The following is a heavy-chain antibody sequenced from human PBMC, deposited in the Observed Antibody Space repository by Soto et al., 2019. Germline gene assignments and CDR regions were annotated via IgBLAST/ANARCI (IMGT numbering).Heavy chain of an antibody. CDR3: ASSPPPKKPLRYYDFWSGSLGY. D-gene: IGHD3-3*01. V-gene: IGHV4-39*01. CDR2: VYYRGRS. CDR1: GGSVTNSSYY. Sequence: PSETLSLTCTVSGGSVTNSSYYWGWIRQSPGKGLEWIGSVYYRGRSYSKSSVKSRVTISVDTSKNQFSLNLNSVTAADTAVYYCASSPPPKKPLRYYDFWSGSLGYWGQGTLVTVSS. J-gene: IGHJ4*02.